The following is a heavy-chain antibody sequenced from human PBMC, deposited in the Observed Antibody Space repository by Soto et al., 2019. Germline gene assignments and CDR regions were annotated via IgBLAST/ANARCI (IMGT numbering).Heavy chain of an antibody. CDR3: ASVGYCSSTSCHGTGGMDV. J-gene: IGHJ6*02. D-gene: IGHD2-2*01. CDR2: INPSGGST. V-gene: IGHV1-46*03. Sequence: QVQLVQSGAEVKKPGASVKVSCKASGYTFTSYYMHWVRQAPGQGLEWMGIINPSGGSTSYAQKFQGRVTMTRDTSTSTVYMELSSLRSEDTAVYYCASVGYCSSTSCHGTGGMDVWGQGTTVTVSS. CDR1: GYTFTSYY.